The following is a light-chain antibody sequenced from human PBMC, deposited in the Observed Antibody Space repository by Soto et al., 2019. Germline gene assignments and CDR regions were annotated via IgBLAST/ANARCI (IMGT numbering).Light chain of an antibody. CDR2: DAS. J-gene: IGKJ4*01. V-gene: IGKV3D-11*01. CDR1: QGVSSY. CDR3: QQRSNWPLT. Sequence: EIVLTQSPATLSLSPGERATLSCRASQGVSSYLAWYQQKPGQAPRLLIYDASNRATGIPARFSGSGPGTDFTLTISSLGPEDFAVYYCQQRSNWPLTFGGGTKVEIK.